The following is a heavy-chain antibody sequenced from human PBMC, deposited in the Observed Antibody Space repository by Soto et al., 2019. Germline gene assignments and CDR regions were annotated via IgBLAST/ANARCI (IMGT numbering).Heavy chain of an antibody. V-gene: IGHV5-10-1*01. J-gene: IGHJ6*03. Sequence: GESLKISCKGSGYSFTSYWISWVRQMPGKGLEWMGRIDPIDSYTNYSPSFQGHVTISADKSISTAYLQWSSLKASDTAMYYCARLVAAAGVYYYYYMDVWGKGTTVTVSS. CDR3: ARLVAAAGVYYYYYMDV. CDR2: IDPIDSYT. CDR1: GYSFTSYW. D-gene: IGHD6-13*01.